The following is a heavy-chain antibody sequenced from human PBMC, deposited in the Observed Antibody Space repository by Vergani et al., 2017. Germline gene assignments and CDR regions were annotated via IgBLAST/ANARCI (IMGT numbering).Heavy chain of an antibody. Sequence: EVHLVESGGGLVQRGGSLRLSCTASGFTFSNFWMHWVRQAPGKGLVWVSRISSDGSTIYADSLKGRFTISRDNAKSSLYLEMNSLRDDDTAVYYCARAQNWGSGRFDSWGQGTLVTVSS. CDR1: GFTFSNFW. D-gene: IGHD7-27*01. V-gene: IGHV3-74*01. J-gene: IGHJ4*02. CDR2: ISSDGST. CDR3: ARAQNWGSGRFDS.